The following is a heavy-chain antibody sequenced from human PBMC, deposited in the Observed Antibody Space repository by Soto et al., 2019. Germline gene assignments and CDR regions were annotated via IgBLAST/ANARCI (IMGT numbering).Heavy chain of an antibody. Sequence: QEPLQESGPGLVKPSQTLSLTCTVSGGSISSEGYYWSWFRQLPGKGLEWIGDIYYSGTTYHNPSLRSRLTISGDASKNQFSLKLSSVTDADTALYYCARGRGYSYGPYYFDYRGQGTLVTVSS. J-gene: IGHJ4*02. CDR1: GGSISSEGYY. D-gene: IGHD5-18*01. CDR3: ARGRGYSYGPYYFDY. V-gene: IGHV4-31*03. CDR2: IYYSGTT.